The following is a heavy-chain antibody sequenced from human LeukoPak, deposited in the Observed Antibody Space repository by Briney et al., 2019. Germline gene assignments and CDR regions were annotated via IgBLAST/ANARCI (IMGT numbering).Heavy chain of an antibody. D-gene: IGHD2-15*01. V-gene: IGHV1-69*01. CDR3: ARGEEGVVVVAATPYYYYGMDV. Sequence: GSSVKVSCKASGGTFSSYAISWVRQAPGQGLAWMGGIIPIFGTANYAQKFQGRVTITADESTSTAYMELSSLRSEDTAVYYCARGEEGVVVVAATPYYYYGMDVWGQGTTVTVSS. J-gene: IGHJ6*02. CDR1: GGTFSSYA. CDR2: IIPIFGTA.